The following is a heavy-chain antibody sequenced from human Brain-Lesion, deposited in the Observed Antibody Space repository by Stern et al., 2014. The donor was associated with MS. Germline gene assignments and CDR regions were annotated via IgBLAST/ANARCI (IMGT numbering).Heavy chain of an antibody. Sequence: VQLVESGAEVKKPGASVKVSCKTSGYIFTGYYIHWVRQAPGQGLEWMGWINTNTGGTKYAQKFKGRVTMSRDTSISTAYVELSSLTSDDTAVYYCARDQRGITIFGVVTDYYYLGMDVWGQGTTVTVSS. J-gene: IGHJ6*02. D-gene: IGHD3-3*01. CDR2: INTNTGGT. V-gene: IGHV1-2*02. CDR3: ARDQRGITIFGVVTDYYYLGMDV. CDR1: GYIFTGYY.